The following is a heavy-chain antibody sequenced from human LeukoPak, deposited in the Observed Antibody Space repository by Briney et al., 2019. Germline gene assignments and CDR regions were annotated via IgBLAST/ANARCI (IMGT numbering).Heavy chain of an antibody. D-gene: IGHD6-6*01. J-gene: IGHJ4*02. Sequence: SETLSLTCTVSGAPISSGGYYRSWIRQHPGKGLEWIGYIYYSGSTYYNPSLKSRVTISVDTSKNQFSLKLSSVTAADTAVYYCARLYSSSSDFDYWGQGTLVTVSS. CDR2: IYYSGST. CDR1: GAPISSGGYY. CDR3: ARLYSSSSDFDY. V-gene: IGHV4-31*03.